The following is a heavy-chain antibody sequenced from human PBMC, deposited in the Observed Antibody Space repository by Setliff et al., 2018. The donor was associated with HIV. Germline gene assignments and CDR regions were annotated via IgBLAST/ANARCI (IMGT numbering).Heavy chain of an antibody. CDR3: AGRGGYNDWYFDY. J-gene: IGHJ4*02. CDR2: INHSGST. D-gene: IGHD5-12*01. Sequence: SETLSLTCAVYGGSFSGYYWSWIRQPPGKGLEWIGEINHSGSTNYNPSLKSRVIISADMSKNQFSLNLISVTAADTAMYYCAGRGGYNDWYFDYWGQGALVTVSS. CDR1: GGSFSGYY. V-gene: IGHV4-34*01.